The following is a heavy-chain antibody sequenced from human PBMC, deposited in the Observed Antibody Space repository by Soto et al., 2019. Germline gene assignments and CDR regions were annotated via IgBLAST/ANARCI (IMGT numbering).Heavy chain of an antibody. CDR1: GFSLTNAVMG. CDR3: AQIPAAYGDDAFLQH. Sequence: QVTLKESGPVLVKPTETLTLTCTVAGFSLTNAVMGVSWIRQPPGKALEWLAHIFSNDEKSYSTSLKSRLTTSKDTTNSQLVLTMTDMDPVDTATDYCAQIPAAYGDDAFLQHWGQGTLVAVSS. D-gene: IGHD4-17*01. J-gene: IGHJ1*01. CDR2: IFSNDEK. V-gene: IGHV2-26*01.